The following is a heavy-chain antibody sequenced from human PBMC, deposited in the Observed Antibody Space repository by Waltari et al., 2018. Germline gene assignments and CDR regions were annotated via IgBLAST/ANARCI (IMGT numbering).Heavy chain of an antibody. D-gene: IGHD3-22*01. V-gene: IGHV3-23*04. CDR1: GFTFSNYA. J-gene: IGHJ6*03. CDR2: ISYSGDST. Sequence: EVQLVESGGGLIQPGGALRLSCAASGFTFSNYAFTWVRRAPGEGLEWVSAISYSGDSTYYADSVKGRFTISRDNSENTLYLQMSSLRAEDTAVYYCAKAPRGYYYYMDVWGKGTTVTVSS. CDR3: AKAPRGYYYYMDV.